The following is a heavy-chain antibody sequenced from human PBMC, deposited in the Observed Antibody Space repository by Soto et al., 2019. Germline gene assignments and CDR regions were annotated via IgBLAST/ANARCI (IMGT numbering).Heavy chain of an antibody. CDR3: AKDGDSYYYYYLMDV. CDR2: ISYDGSNK. D-gene: IGHD2-21*02. CDR1: EFTFSSYG. Sequence: VRLSCAASEFTFSSYGMHWVRQAPGKGLEWVAVISYDGSNKYSADSVKGRFTISRDNSKNTLYLQMNSLRAEDTAVYYCAKDGDSYYYYYLMDVWGQGTTVIVSS. J-gene: IGHJ6*02. V-gene: IGHV3-30*18.